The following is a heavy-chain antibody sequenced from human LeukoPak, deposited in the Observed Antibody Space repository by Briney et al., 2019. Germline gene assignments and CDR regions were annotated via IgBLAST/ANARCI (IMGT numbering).Heavy chain of an antibody. Sequence: PSETLSLTCAVYGGSFSGYYWSWIRQPPGKGLEWIGEINHSGSTNYNPSLKSRVTISVDTSKNQFSLMLSSVTAADTAVYYCARSVNWKDFYYYYGMDVWGQGTTVTVSS. D-gene: IGHD1-1*01. V-gene: IGHV4-34*01. CDR2: INHSGST. CDR3: ARSVNWKDFYYYYGMDV. J-gene: IGHJ6*02. CDR1: GGSFSGYY.